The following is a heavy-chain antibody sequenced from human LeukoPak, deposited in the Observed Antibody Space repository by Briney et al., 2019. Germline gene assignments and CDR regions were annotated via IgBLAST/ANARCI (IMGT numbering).Heavy chain of an antibody. CDR2: ISSTSSYI. CDR3: ARGKEPVAGSLSHFDY. V-gene: IGHV3-21*01. Sequence: PGGSLRLSCAASGFTFSAYSMNWVRQAPGKGLEWVSFISSTSSYIYYADLVKGRFTISRDNAKNSLYLQMNSLRAEDTAVYYCARGKEPVAGSLSHFDYWGQGTLVTVSS. J-gene: IGHJ4*02. D-gene: IGHD6-19*01. CDR1: GFTFSAYS.